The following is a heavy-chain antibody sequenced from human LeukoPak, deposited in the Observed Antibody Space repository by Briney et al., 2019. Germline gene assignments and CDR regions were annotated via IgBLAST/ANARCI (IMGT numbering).Heavy chain of an antibody. J-gene: IGHJ4*02. CDR1: GGSFSGYF. V-gene: IGHV4-34*01. CDR3: ARVTVVPAAIASSSVDY. Sequence: SETLSLTCAVYGGSFSGYFWTWIRQPPGKGLEWIGEINHSGSTNYNPSLKSRVTISVDTSKNQFSLKLSSVTAADMAVYYCARVTVVPAAIASSSVDYWGQGTLVTVSS. D-gene: IGHD2-2*01. CDR2: INHSGST.